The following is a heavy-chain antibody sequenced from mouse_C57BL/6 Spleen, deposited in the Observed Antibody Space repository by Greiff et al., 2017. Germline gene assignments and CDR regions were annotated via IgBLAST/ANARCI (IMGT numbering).Heavy chain of an antibody. V-gene: IGHV1-69*01. Sequence: QVQLKQPGAELVMPGASVKLSCKASGYTFTSYWMHWVKQRPGQGLEWIGEIDPSDSYTNYKQKFKGKSTLTVDKSSSTDYMQLSSLTSENSAVYYCAREKSAGFAYWGQGTLVTVSA. CDR2: IDPSDSYT. CDR1: GYTFTSYW. J-gene: IGHJ3*01. CDR3: AREKSAGFAY.